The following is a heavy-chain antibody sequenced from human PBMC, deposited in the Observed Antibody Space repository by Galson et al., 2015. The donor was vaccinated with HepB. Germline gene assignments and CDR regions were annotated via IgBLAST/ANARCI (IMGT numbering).Heavy chain of an antibody. D-gene: IGHD4-23*01. Sequence: SVKVSCKASGYTFTSYGISWVRQAPGQGLEWMGWISAYNGNTNYAQKLQGRVTMTTDTSTSTAYMELRSLRSDDTAVYYCARVKDYGGNYRGDWFDPWGQGTLVTVSS. CDR2: ISAYNGNT. V-gene: IGHV1-18*01. J-gene: IGHJ5*02. CDR1: GYTFTSYG. CDR3: ARVKDYGGNYRGDWFDP.